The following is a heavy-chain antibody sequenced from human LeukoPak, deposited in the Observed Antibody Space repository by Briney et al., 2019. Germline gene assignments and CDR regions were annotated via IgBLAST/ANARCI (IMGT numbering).Heavy chain of an antibody. CDR1: GGSFSGYY. D-gene: IGHD3-10*01. Sequence: SETLSLTCAVYGGSFSGYYWSWIRQPPGKGLEWIGEINHSGSANYNPSLKSRVTISVDTSKNQFSLKLSSVTAADTAVYYCARDPYGSGSLDPNWFDPWGQGTLVTVSS. V-gene: IGHV4-34*01. CDR3: ARDPYGSGSLDPNWFDP. CDR2: INHSGSA. J-gene: IGHJ5*02.